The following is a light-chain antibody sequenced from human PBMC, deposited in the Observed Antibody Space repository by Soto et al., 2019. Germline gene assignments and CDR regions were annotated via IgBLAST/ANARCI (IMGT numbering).Light chain of an antibody. J-gene: IGKJ1*01. CDR1: QNVRTF. CDR2: GAS. CDR3: QQQSHWPPWT. V-gene: IGKV3-11*01. Sequence: EVVLTQSPATLSLSPGERATLSCRASQNVRTFLDWYQQKPGQAPRLLIYGASNRATGIPARFSGSGSGTGFTLTISSLELEDVAVYYCQQQSHWPPWTFGQGTRVEIQ.